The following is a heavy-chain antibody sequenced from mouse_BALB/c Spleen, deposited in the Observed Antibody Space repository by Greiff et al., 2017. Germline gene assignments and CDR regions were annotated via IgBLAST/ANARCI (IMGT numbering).Heavy chain of an antibody. CDR2: ISTYYGDA. J-gene: IGHJ1*01. CDR1: GYTFTDYA. CDR3: AREYGNYVNWYFDV. D-gene: IGHD2-10*02. V-gene: IGHV1S137*01. Sequence: VQLQQSGAELVRPGVSVKISCKGSGYTFTDYAMHWVKQSHAKSLEWIGVISTYYGDASYNQKFKGKATMTVDKSSSTAYMELARLTSEDSAIYYCAREYGNYVNWYFDVWGAGTTVTVSS.